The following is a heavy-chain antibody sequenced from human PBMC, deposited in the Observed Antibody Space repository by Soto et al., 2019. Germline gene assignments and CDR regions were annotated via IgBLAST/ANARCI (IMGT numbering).Heavy chain of an antibody. CDR3: ARDWLFSSSWYGYNWFDP. V-gene: IGHV1-3*01. CDR2: INAGNGNT. Sequence: ASVTVSSKASGYTFTSYAIHWVRQAPGPRLEWMGWINAGNGNTKYSQKFQGRVTITRDTSASTAYMELSSLRSEDTAVYYCARDWLFSSSWYGYNWFDPWGQGNLVTVSS. J-gene: IGHJ5*02. D-gene: IGHD6-13*01. CDR1: GYTFTSYA.